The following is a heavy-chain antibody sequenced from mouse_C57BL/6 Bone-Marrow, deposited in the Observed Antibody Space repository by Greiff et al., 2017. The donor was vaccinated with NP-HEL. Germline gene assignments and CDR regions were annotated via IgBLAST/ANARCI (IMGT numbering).Heavy chain of an antibody. CDR3: RGGGGYWYFDV. Sequence: VQLQQSGAELVRPGASVTLSCKASGYTFTDYEMHWVKQTPVHGLEWIGAIDPETGGTAYNQKFKGKATLTADKSSSTAYMELRRLTSEDSAVYYCRGGGGYWYFDVGGTGTAVTVSA. CDR2: IDPETGGT. CDR1: GYTFTDYE. V-gene: IGHV1-15*01. J-gene: IGHJ1*03.